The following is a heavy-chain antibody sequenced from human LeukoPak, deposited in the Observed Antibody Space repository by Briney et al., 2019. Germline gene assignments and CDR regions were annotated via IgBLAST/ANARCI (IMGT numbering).Heavy chain of an antibody. J-gene: IGHJ4*02. CDR3: AMDYYDSNGYSRGWDY. CDR2: SSTHGSDE. V-gene: IGHV3-30*04. Sequence: QPGKSLRLSCVASGFTFTSLPLHWVRQAPGKGLEWVAVSSTHGSDEYYADSVKGRFTVFSDNSKKTVYLQMDSLRAEDTAVYHCAMDYYDSNGYSRGWDYWGQGTLVTVSS. D-gene: IGHD3-22*01. CDR1: GFTFTSLP.